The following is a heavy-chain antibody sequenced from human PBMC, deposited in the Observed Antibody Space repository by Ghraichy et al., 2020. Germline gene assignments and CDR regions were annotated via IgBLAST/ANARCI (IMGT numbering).Heavy chain of an antibody. D-gene: IGHD6-13*01. CDR3: AKDRWGQQLDYFDY. CDR1: GFTFSSYG. Sequence: GGSLRLSCAASGFTFSSYGMHWVRQAPGKGLEWVAVISYDGSNKYYADSVKGRFTISRDNSKNTLYLQMNSLRAEVTAVYYCAKDRWGQQLDYFDYWGQGTLVTVSS. CDR2: ISYDGSNK. V-gene: IGHV3-30*18. J-gene: IGHJ4*02.